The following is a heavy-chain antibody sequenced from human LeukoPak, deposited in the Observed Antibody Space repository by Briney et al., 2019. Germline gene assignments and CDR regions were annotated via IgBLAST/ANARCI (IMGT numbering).Heavy chain of an antibody. D-gene: IGHD2-2*01. Sequence: GESLKISCKGSGYSFTSYWIGWVRPMPGKGLEWMGIIYPGDSDTRYSPSFQGQVTISADKSISTAYLQWSSLKASDTAMYYCARQGCSSTSCYEDWFDPWGQGTLVTVSS. CDR3: ARQGCSSTSCYEDWFDP. J-gene: IGHJ5*02. CDR2: IYPGDSDT. V-gene: IGHV5-51*01. CDR1: GYSFTSYW.